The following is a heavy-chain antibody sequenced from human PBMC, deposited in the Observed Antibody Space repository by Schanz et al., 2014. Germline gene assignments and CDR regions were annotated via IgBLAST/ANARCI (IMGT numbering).Heavy chain of an antibody. CDR2: ISAYNGHT. V-gene: IGHV1-18*01. D-gene: IGHD3-10*01. J-gene: IGHJ6*02. Sequence: QVQLVQSGAEVKKPGSSVKVSCKASGYTFISYGIKWVRQAPGQGLEWMGWISAYNGHTDYAQKLQGRVTLTTDTSTSTAYMELRNLRSDDTAVYYCARDGGEVVRGVIEGVNHYYYGMDVGGQGTTVTVSS. CDR1: GYTFISYG. CDR3: ARDGGEVVRGVIEGVNHYYYGMDV.